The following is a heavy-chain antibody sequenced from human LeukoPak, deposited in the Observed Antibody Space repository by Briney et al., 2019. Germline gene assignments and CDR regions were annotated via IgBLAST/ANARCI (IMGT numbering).Heavy chain of an antibody. Sequence: GGSLRLSCAASGLPFTSYALHWVRQAPGKGLEWVADISYDGTNIYYADSVQGRFTISRDNSKNTVYLQMNSLTADDTAGYYCARPYECVWGSYRSTSANTFVYGGQETLVTVSS. J-gene: IGHJ4*02. CDR1: GLPFTSYA. CDR2: ISYDGTNI. D-gene: IGHD3-16*02. V-gene: IGHV3-30*01. CDR3: ARPYECVWGSYRSTSANTFVY.